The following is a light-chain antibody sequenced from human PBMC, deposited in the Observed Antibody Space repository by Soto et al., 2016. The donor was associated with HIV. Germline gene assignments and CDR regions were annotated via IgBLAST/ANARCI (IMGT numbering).Light chain of an antibody. V-gene: IGKV1-5*03. J-gene: IGKJ5*01. Sequence: DIQMTQSPSTLSASVGDRVTITCRASQSISSWLAWYQQKPGKAPNLLIYKASSLESGVPSRFSGSGSGTEFTLTISNLQPEDFATYYCQQSYSIPLTFGQGTRLEI. CDR1: QSISSW. CDR3: QQSYSIPLT. CDR2: KAS.